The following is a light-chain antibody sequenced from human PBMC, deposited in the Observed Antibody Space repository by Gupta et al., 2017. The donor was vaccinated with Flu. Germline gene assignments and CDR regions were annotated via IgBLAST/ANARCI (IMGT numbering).Light chain of an antibody. Sequence: PSSLSASIGDRFTITCQASQDIRNYLNWYQQKPGKAPKLLIYDASNLETGVPSRFSGSGSGTQFTFTISSLQPEDIATYYCQQYANVPPTFGHGTKVDVK. CDR3: QQYANVPPT. CDR2: DAS. J-gene: IGKJ3*01. V-gene: IGKV1-33*01. CDR1: QDIRNY.